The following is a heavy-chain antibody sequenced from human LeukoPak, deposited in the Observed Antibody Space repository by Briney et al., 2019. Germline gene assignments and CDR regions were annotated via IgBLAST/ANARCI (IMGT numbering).Heavy chain of an antibody. D-gene: IGHD4-17*01. CDR1: GLTLSNYW. V-gene: IGHV3-74*03. J-gene: IGHJ3*02. CDR2: MNYDGSNT. CDR3: AREDYGDDRAFDI. Sequence: GGSLRLSCAASGLTLSNYWMHWVRQAPGKGLVWVSRMNYDGSNTTYADSVKGRFTISRDNAKNTLYLQMNSLRAEDTAVYYCAREDYGDDRAFDIWGQGTMVTVSS.